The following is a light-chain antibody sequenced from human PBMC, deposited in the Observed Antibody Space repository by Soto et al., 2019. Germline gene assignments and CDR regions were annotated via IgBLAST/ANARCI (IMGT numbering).Light chain of an antibody. V-gene: IGLV2-8*01. CDR1: GSDIGAYNY. CDR3: SSFLGGGSFDFI. J-gene: IGLJ2*01. Sequence: QSALTQPPSASGSPGQSVTISCTGTGSDIGAYNYVSWYQQYPGKAPKVMIYDVIKRPSGVPDRFSGSKSGNTASLTVSGLRADDEDVSYCSSFLGGGSFDFIFGGGTKVTVL. CDR2: DVI.